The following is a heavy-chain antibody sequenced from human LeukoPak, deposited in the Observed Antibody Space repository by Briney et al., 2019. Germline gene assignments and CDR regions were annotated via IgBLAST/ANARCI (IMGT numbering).Heavy chain of an antibody. CDR3: ACRALNDYGYYYMDV. Sequence: SETLSLTCSVSGGSISTYYWSWIRQPPGKGLEWIGYIYYSGSTNYNPSLKSRVTISLDTSRNQFSLKVSSVTAADTAVYYRACRALNDYGYYYMDVWGKGTTVTVSS. D-gene: IGHD4-17*01. CDR2: IYYSGST. J-gene: IGHJ6*03. CDR1: GGSISTYY. V-gene: IGHV4-59*01.